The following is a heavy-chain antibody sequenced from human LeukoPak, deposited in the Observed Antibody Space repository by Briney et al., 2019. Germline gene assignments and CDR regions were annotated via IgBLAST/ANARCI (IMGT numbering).Heavy chain of an antibody. V-gene: IGHV3-9*01. CDR2: ISWNSGSI. D-gene: IGHD3-22*01. CDR1: GFTLDDYA. Sequence: GGSLRLSCAASGFTLDDYAMHWVRQAPGKGLEWVSGISWNSGSIGYADSVKGRFTISRDNTKNSLYLQMNSLRAEDTALYYCAKDIDDSSGYSDYWGQGTLVTVSS. J-gene: IGHJ4*02. CDR3: AKDIDDSSGYSDY.